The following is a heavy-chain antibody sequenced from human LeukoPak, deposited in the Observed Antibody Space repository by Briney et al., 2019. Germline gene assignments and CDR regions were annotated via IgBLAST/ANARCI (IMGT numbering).Heavy chain of an antibody. V-gene: IGHV1-24*01. CDR1: GYTLTELS. D-gene: IGHD6-13*01. CDR3: ARPTQSGYSSSWYQSGDAFDI. CDR2: FDPEDGET. J-gene: IGHJ3*02. Sequence: ASVKVSCKVSGYTLTELSMHWVRQAPGKGLEWMGGFDPEDGETIYAQKFQGRVTMTEDTSTDTAYMELSSLRSEDTAVYYCARPTQSGYSSSWYQSGDAFDIWGQGTMVTVSS.